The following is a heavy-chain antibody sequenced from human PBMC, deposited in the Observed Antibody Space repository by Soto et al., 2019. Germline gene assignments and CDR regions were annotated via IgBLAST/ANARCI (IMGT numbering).Heavy chain of an antibody. V-gene: IGHV1-3*01. D-gene: IGHD6-13*01. Sequence: GGSVKVSCKASGYTFTSYAIHWVRQAPGQRLEWMGWINAGNGNTKYSQKFQGRVTITRDTSASTAYMELSSLRSEDTAVYYCARDLSAAATNNWFDPWGQGTLVTVSS. CDR1: GYTFTSYA. J-gene: IGHJ5*02. CDR3: ARDLSAAATNNWFDP. CDR2: INAGNGNT.